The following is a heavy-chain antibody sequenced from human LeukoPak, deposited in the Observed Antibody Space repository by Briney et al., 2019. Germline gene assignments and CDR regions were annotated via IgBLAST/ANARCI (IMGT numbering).Heavy chain of an antibody. V-gene: IGHV3-23*01. Sequence: PGGSLRLSCAASGFTFSSYAMSWVRQAPGKGLEWVSGLSGSVGGTYYADSVKGRFTISRDNSKNTLYLQMNSLRGDDTAIYYCVRDLGFGCNGGSCFVWGQGTRVTVSS. CDR2: LSGSVGGT. J-gene: IGHJ4*02. CDR1: GFTFSSYA. D-gene: IGHD2-15*01. CDR3: VRDLGFGCNGGSCFV.